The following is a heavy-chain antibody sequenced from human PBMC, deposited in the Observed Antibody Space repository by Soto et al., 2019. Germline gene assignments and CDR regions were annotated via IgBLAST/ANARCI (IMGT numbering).Heavy chain of an antibody. CDR3: ARSSHKESWFDP. V-gene: IGHV4-4*07. D-gene: IGHD6-13*01. J-gene: IGHJ5*02. Sequence: QVQLQESGPGLVKPSETLSLSRTVSNGSISNFYWNWIRHPPGKRLEWIGRIYISGSSSYNPSLRSRVTMSVDASKNQFSLKLNSVTAADTAVYYCARSSHKESWFDPWGQGTLVTVSS. CDR1: NGSISNFY. CDR2: IYISGSS.